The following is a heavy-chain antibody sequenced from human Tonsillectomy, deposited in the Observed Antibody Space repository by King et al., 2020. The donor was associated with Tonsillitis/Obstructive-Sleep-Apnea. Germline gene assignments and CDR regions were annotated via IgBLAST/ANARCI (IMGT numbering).Heavy chain of an antibody. Sequence: DVQLVESGGVLIQPGGSLRLSCAASGFTVSSNYMSWVRQAPGKGLEWVSVIYSGGSTYYADSVKGRFTISRDNSKNTLYLQMNSLRAEDTAVYYCASDAYYYDSSGYDYWGQGTLVTVSS. CDR2: IYSGGST. CDR1: GFTVSSNY. D-gene: IGHD3-22*01. CDR3: ASDAYYYDSSGYDY. V-gene: IGHV3-53*01. J-gene: IGHJ4*02.